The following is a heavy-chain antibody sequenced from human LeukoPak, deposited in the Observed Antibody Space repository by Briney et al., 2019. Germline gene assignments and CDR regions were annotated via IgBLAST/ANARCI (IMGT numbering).Heavy chain of an antibody. V-gene: IGHV3-30-3*01. CDR2: ISYDGSNK. CDR1: GFTFSSYA. Sequence: GGSLRLSCAASGFTFSSYAMHWVRQAPGEGLEWVAVISYDGSNKYYADSVKGRFTTSRDNSKNTLYLQMNSLRAEDTAVYYCARGGHPEDYSDYWGQGTLVTVSS. J-gene: IGHJ4*02. CDR3: ARGGHPEDYSDY.